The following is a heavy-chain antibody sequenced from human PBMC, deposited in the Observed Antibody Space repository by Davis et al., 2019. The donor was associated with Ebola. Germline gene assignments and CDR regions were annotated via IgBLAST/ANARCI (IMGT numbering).Heavy chain of an antibody. D-gene: IGHD6-19*01. CDR1: GGSISSYY. Sequence: GSLRLSCTVSGGSISSYYWSWIRQPPGKGLEWIGYIYYSGSTNYNPSLKSRVTISVDTSKNQFSLKLSSVTAADTAVYYCARHTGWYGIDYWGQGTLVTVSS. CDR2: IYYSGST. J-gene: IGHJ4*02. CDR3: ARHTGWYGIDY. V-gene: IGHV4-59*08.